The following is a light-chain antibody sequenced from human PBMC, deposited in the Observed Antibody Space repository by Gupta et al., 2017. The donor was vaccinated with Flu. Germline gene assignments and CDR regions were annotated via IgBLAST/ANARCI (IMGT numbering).Light chain of an antibody. V-gene: IGKV3-11*01. Sequence: EIVLTQSPVTLSWSPGERATLSCRASQSISGYLAWYPQRPGQAPKLLIYDTSNRATGIPARFSGSGSETDFTLTISSLEPEDFAVYYCQQRSNWPPGASFGGGTKVEIK. CDR3: QQRSNWPPGAS. CDR2: DTS. CDR1: QSISGY. J-gene: IGKJ4*01.